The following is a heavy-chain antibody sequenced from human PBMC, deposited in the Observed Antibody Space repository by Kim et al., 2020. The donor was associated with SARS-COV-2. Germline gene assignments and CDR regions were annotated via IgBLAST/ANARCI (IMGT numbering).Heavy chain of an antibody. V-gene: IGHV1-69*13. Sequence: SSVKVSCNASGGTFSSYAINWVRQAPGQGLEWMGGIIPMFGTANYAQKFQGRVTITADESTSTAYMELSSLRSEDTAVYYCATVLRYFEWLYYFDSWGQGTLVTVSS. CDR2: IIPMFGTA. J-gene: IGHJ4*02. CDR3: ATVLRYFEWLYYFDS. CDR1: GGTFSSYA. D-gene: IGHD3-9*01.